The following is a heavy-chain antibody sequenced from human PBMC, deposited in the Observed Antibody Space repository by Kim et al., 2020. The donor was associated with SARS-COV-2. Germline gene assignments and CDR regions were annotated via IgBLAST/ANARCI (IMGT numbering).Heavy chain of an antibody. D-gene: IGHD5-18*01. V-gene: IGHV3-33*01. CDR1: GFTFSSYG. J-gene: IGHJ5*02. CDR3: ARDGQLWLPVSWFDP. Sequence: GGSLRLSCAASGFTFSSYGMHWVRQAPGKGLEWVAVIWYDGSNKYYADSVKGRFTISRDNSKNTLYLQMNSLRAEDTAVYYCARDGQLWLPVSWFDPWGQGTLVTVSS. CDR2: IWYDGSNK.